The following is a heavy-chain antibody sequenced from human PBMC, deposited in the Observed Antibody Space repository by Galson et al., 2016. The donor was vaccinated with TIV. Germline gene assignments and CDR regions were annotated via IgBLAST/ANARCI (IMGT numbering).Heavy chain of an antibody. CDR1: GGSVSSGHYY. V-gene: IGHV4-61*01. D-gene: IGHD1-1*01. J-gene: IGHJ6*03. CDR3: ARETSTYTTVVHCSFYIDV. Sequence: ETLSLTCTVSGGSVSSGHYYWNWIRQPPVKGLEDIGYIYYTVSTNYNLSLQSPVTRSRDTSKNEFPLKLSSVTAADTAVYYWARETSTYTTVVHCSFYIDVWGKGTAVTVSS. CDR2: IYYTVST.